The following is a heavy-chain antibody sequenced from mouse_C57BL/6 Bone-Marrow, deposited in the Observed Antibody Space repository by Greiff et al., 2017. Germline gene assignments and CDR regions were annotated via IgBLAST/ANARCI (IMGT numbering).Heavy chain of an antibody. Sequence: VQLQQSGPELVKPGASVKISCKASGYSFTDYNMNWVKQSNGKSLEWIGVINPNYGTTSYNQKFKGKATLTVDQTSSTAYMQLNSLTSEDSAVDYCARRAGITTVAEVWGTGTTVTVSS. V-gene: IGHV1-39*01. CDR3: ARRAGITTVAEV. CDR1: GYSFTDYN. D-gene: IGHD1-1*01. CDR2: INPNYGTT. J-gene: IGHJ1*03.